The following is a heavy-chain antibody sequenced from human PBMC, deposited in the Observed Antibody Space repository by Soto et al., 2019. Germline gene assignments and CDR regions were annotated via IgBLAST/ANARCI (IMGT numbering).Heavy chain of an antibody. D-gene: IGHD1-1*01. CDR2: INPNSGGT. CDR1: GYTFTDYY. V-gene: IGHV1-2*02. Sequence: SVKVSCKSSGYTFTDYYMHWIRQAPGQGLEWMGRINPNSGGTNYAQKFQGRVTMTRDTSTSTVYMELSSLRSEDTAVYYCAREGTTGTHAYWGQGTLVTVSS. J-gene: IGHJ4*02. CDR3: AREGTTGTHAY.